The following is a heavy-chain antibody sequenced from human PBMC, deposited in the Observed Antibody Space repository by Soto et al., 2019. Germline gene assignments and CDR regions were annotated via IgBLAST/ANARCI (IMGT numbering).Heavy chain of an antibody. V-gene: IGHV1-3*01. D-gene: IGHD3-10*01. CDR1: GYTFTTYP. J-gene: IGHJ3*02. Sequence: QVQLVQSGAEVKKPGASVKVSCKTSGYTFTTYPMHWVRQAPGQRLEWMGWINAGNGNTKYSQKFQGRVTITRDTAASTAYRELSSMRSEDTAVYYCARGLTMVRGLILDAFDMWGQGTMVTVSS. CDR3: ARGLTMVRGLILDAFDM. CDR2: INAGNGNT.